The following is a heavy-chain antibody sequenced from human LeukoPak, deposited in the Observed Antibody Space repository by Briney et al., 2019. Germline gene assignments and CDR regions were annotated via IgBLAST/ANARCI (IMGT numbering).Heavy chain of an antibody. J-gene: IGHJ5*02. CDR2: INHSGST. CDR1: GGSFSGYY. V-gene: IGHV4-34*01. CDR3: ARESSGIQWLVLSGDDGFDP. Sequence: SETLSLTCAVYGGSFSGYYWSWIRQPPGKGLEWIGEINHSGSTNYNPSLKSRVTISVDTSKNQFSLKLSSVTAADTAVYYCARESSGIQWLVLSGDDGFDPWGQGTLVTVSS. D-gene: IGHD6-19*01.